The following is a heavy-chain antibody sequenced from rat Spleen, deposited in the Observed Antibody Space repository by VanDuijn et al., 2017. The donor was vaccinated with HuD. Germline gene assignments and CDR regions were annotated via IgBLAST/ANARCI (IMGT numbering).Heavy chain of an antibody. CDR1: GFTFSSYW. CDR2: INTDGGST. CDR3: AKDGSYYYPEYYFDY. Sequence: EVQLVETGGGLVQPGRSLKLSCVASGFTFSSYWMYWIRQAPGKGLEWVSSINTDGGSTYYPDSVKGRFTISRDNAENTVYLQMNSLRSEDTATYYCAKDGSYYYPEYYFDYWGQGVMVTVSS. D-gene: IGHD1-12*02. V-gene: IGHV5-58*01. J-gene: IGHJ2*01.